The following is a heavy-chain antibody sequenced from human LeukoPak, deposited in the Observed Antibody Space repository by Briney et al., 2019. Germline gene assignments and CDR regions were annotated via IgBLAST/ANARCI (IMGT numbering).Heavy chain of an antibody. CDR2: IYPGDSDT. J-gene: IGHJ3*02. Sequence: GEALKISCKGSGYRFTSYWIGWVRPMPGKGVEWMGIIYPGDSDTRYSPSFQAKVTISAHKSVRTAYLQWRSLKASDTAMSFCADSRKEDAFDIWGQGKMVTVSS. CDR1: GYRFTSYW. V-gene: IGHV5-51*01. CDR3: ADSRKEDAFDI.